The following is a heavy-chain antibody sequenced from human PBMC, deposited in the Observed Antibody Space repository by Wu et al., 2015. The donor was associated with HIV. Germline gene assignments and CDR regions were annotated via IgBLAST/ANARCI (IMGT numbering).Heavy chain of an antibody. V-gene: IGHV1-2*02. CDR1: GYTFTRYY. CDR2: IRPDSGAT. CDR3: ARDLGDDFAVRGFYWYMDV. J-gene: IGHJ6*03. D-gene: IGHD2-21*01. Sequence: QAQLVQSGAEVKKPGASVRISCKASGYTFTRYYVHWVRQAPGQGFEWMGWIRPDSGATHFAERFEDRVTMTRDASISTAYMELRRLRSDDTAVYFCARDLGDDFAVRGFYWYMDVWGRGTAITVSS.